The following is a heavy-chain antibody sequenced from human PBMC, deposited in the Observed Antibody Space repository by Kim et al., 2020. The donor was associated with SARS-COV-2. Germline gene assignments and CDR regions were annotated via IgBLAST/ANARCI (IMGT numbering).Heavy chain of an antibody. CDR3: TSEARDPDWYYYYGMDG. D-gene: IGHD1-26*01. CDR1: GFTFSNAW. Sequence: GGSLRLSCAASGFTFSNAWMSWVRQAPGKGLEWVGRIKSKTDGGTTDYAAPVKGRFTISRDDSKNTLYLQMNSLKTEDTAVYYCTSEARDPDWYYYYGMDGWGQGTTVTVSS. V-gene: IGHV3-15*01. CDR2: IKSKTDGGTT. J-gene: IGHJ6*02.